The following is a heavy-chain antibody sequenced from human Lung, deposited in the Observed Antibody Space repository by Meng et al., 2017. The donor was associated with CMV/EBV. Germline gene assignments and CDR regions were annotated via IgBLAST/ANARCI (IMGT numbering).Heavy chain of an antibody. Sequence: GSLRLXCAVSGGFISSSSWWSWVRQPPGKGLEWIGEIHHSGRTKYNPSLKSRVIISVDKSKNQFTLNLSSVTAADTAVYFCAREYCSATSCYLVASGGMDVWGQGTXVTVYS. CDR2: IHHSGRT. CDR3: AREYCSATSCYLVASGGMDV. V-gene: IGHV4-4*01. J-gene: IGHJ6*02. CDR1: GGFISSSSW. D-gene: IGHD2-2*01.